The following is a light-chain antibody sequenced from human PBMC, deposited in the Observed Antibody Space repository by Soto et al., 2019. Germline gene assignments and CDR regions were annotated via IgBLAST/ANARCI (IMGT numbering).Light chain of an antibody. J-gene: IGKJ1*01. V-gene: IGKV1-39*01. CDR2: AAS. CDR3: QQSYSAPPWT. Sequence: DIQTTQSPSSLSASVGDRVTITCRTSDNIAKYLNWYQQKRGQAPKVLIVAASNLQSGVPTRFSGSGLGTDFTLTIDNVQPEDFATYYCQQSYSAPPWTFGQGTKVDIK. CDR1: DNIAKY.